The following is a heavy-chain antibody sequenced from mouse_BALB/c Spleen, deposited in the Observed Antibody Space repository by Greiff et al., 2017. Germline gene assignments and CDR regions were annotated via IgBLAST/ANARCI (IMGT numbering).Heavy chain of an antibody. Sequence: VQLKQSGPELVKPGASVKMSCKASGYTFTSYVMHWVKQKPGQGLEWLGYINPYNDGTKYNEKFKGKATLTSDKSSSTAYMELSSLTSEDSAVYYCAREGIYDDPFAYWGQGTLVTVSA. CDR3: AREGIYDDPFAY. CDR1: GYTFTSYV. CDR2: INPYNDGT. V-gene: IGHV1-14*01. D-gene: IGHD2-4*01. J-gene: IGHJ3*01.